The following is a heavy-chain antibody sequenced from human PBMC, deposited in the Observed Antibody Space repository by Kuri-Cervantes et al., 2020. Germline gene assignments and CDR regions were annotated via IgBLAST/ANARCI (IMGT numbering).Heavy chain of an antibody. V-gene: IGHV1-18*01. CDR2: ISAYNGNT. J-gene: IGHJ6*02. CDR1: GYTFTSYG. CDR3: ARDLGWVDWWLGPFPYYYYGMDV. D-gene: IGHD6-19*01. Sequence: ASVKVSCKASGYTFTSYGISWVRQAPGQGLEWMGWISAYNGNTNYAQELQGRVTMTTDTSTSTAYMELRSLRSDDTAVYYCARDLGWVDWWLGPFPYYYYGMDVWGQGTTVTVSS.